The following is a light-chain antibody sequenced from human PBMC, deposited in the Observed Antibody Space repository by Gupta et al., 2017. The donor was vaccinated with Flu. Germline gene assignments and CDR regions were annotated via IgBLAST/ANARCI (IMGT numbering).Light chain of an antibody. J-gene: IGKJ4*01. CDR1: QSISSY. Sequence: DVHMTTYPPSLSAFVADRVTITCRASQSISSYLYWYQQKPGKAPKLLIYAASSLQSGVPSRFSGSGSGTDFTLTISSLQPEDFATYYCQQSYSTPPHTFGGGTKVEIK. CDR3: QQSYSTPPHT. V-gene: IGKV1-39*01. CDR2: AAS.